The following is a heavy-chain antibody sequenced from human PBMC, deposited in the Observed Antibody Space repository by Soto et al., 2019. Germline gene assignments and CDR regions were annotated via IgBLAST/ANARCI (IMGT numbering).Heavy chain of an antibody. CDR2: ISSSSSYT. J-gene: IGHJ6*02. Sequence: PGGSLRLSCAASGFTFSDYYMSWIRQAPGKGLEWVSYISSSSSYTNYADSVKGRFTISRDNAKNSLYLQMNSLRAEDTAVYYCARSPSPYRSSFAGGYYYYYAMDVWGQGTTVTVSS. CDR1: GFTFSDYY. V-gene: IGHV3-11*06. CDR3: ARSPSPYRSSFAGGYYYYYAMDV. D-gene: IGHD6-6*01.